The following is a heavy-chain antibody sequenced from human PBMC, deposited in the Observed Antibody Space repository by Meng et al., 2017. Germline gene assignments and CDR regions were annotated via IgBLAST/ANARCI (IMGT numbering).Heavy chain of an antibody. CDR1: GGTFSSYA. CDR2: IIPIFGTA. CDR3: AINDPQGYYFDY. V-gene: IGHV1-69*05. Sequence: QVKLGLSGAEVKKPGSSVKVSCKASGGTFSSYAISWVRHAPGQGLEWMGGIIPIFGTANYAQKFQGRVTITTDESTSTAYMELSSLRSEDTAVYYCAINDPQGYYFDYWGQGTLVTVSS. D-gene: IGHD1-1*01. J-gene: IGHJ4*02.